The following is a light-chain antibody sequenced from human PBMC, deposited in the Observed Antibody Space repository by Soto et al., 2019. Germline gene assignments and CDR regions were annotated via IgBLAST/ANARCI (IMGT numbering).Light chain of an antibody. V-gene: IGLV2-14*01. Sequence: QSALTQPASVSGSPGQSVTISCTGTSSDVGGYNYVSWYQQHPGKAPKLMIYEVSNRPSGVSNRFSGSKSGNTASLTISGLQAEDEADYSCSSYTSSSTPCVFGTGTKVTVL. J-gene: IGLJ1*01. CDR1: SSDVGGYNY. CDR3: SSYTSSSTPCV. CDR2: EVS.